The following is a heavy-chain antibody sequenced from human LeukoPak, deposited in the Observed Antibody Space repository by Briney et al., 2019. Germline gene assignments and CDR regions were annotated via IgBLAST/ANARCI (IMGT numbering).Heavy chain of an antibody. Sequence: PGGSLRLSCAASGFTFSSYGMHWVRQAPGKGLEWVAVISYDGSNKYYADSVKGRFTISRDNSKNTLYLQMNSLRAEDTAVYYCAKALVWGQGTLVTVSS. CDR3: AKALV. CDR1: GFTFSSYG. CDR2: ISYDGSNK. J-gene: IGHJ4*02. V-gene: IGHV3-30*18.